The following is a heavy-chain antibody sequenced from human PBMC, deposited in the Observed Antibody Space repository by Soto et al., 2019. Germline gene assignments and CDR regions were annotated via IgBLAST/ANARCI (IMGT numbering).Heavy chain of an antibody. Sequence: EVQLLESGGGLVQPGGSLRLSCAASAFTFSSHDMSWVRQAPGKGLEWVSGISGSGSSTFYADSVKGRFTISRDNFKSTLYLQMNSLRVEDTAVYYCATRRVPAAMPAAYYFDYCDHGTLVTVSS. J-gene: IGHJ4*01. CDR1: AFTFSSHD. D-gene: IGHD2-2*01. V-gene: IGHV3-23*01. CDR2: ISGSGSST. CDR3: ATRRVPAAMPAAYYFDY.